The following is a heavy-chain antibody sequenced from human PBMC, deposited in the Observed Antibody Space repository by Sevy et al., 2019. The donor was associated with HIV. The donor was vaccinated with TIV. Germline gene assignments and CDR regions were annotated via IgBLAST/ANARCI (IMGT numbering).Heavy chain of an antibody. J-gene: IGHJ4*02. D-gene: IGHD5-18*01. CDR3: ARGGYSYGSIDY. CDR2: MNPNRGNT. Sequence: ASVKVSCKASGYTFTSYDINWVRQATGQGLEWMGWMNPNRGNTGYAQKFQGRVTMTRNTTISTAYMELSSLISEDTAVYYCARGGYSYGSIDYWGQRTLVTVSS. V-gene: IGHV1-8*01. CDR1: GYTFTSYD.